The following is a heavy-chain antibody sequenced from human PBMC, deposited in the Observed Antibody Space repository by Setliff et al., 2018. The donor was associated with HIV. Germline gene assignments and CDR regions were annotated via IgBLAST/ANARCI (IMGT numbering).Heavy chain of an antibody. J-gene: IGHJ4*02. D-gene: IGHD5-18*01. Sequence: WIRQPPGKGLEWVGFIRSKAYGGTTEYAASVKGRFTISRDDSKSIAYLQMNSLKTEDTAVYYCTRDLRGYSYGAFDYGGQGTLVTVSS. CDR3: TRDLRGYSYGAFDY. V-gene: IGHV3-49*02. CDR2: IRSKAYGGTT.